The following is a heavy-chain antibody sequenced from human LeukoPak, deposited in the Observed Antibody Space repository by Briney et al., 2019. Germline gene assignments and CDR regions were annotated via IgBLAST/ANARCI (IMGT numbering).Heavy chain of an antibody. CDR1: GDTLRRNW. V-gene: IGHV5-51*01. Sequence: GESLNISCKFSGDTLRRNWIAWVRQMPGKGLEWMGVIHLDDSDARYSPSFQGQVTLSVDKSTSTANLQWASLKASDTGIYYCARRMPRTLTWDALDIWGQGTMVTVSS. D-gene: IGHD2-2*01. CDR3: ARRMPRTLTWDALDI. J-gene: IGHJ3*02. CDR2: IHLDDSDA.